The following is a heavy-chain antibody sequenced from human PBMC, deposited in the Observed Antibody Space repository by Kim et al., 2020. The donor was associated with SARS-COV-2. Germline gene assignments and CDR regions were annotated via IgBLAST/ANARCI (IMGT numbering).Heavy chain of an antibody. D-gene: IGHD6-25*01. Sequence: GGSLRLSCAPSGFTFSSYGIHWVRQAPGKGLEWVTVISYDGRNKYYADSVKGRFSISRDNSKKTLYLQMSGLRAEDTAVYYCAKDRVAAVGADGGFDSWGQGTLVTVSS. V-gene: IGHV3-30*18. J-gene: IGHJ4*02. CDR3: AKDRVAAVGADGGFDS. CDR2: ISYDGRNK. CDR1: GFTFSSYG.